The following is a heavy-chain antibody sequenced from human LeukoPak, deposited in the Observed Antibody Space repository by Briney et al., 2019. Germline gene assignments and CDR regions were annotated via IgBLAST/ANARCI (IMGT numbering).Heavy chain of an antibody. CDR3: ARGSDYYDSSGYYPAY. J-gene: IGHJ4*02. CDR2: VNSDGSWT. Sequence: PGGSLRLSCAASGNYWMHWVRQAPGKGLVWVSHVNSDGSWTSYADSVKGRFTISKDNAKNTVYLQMNSLRAEDTAVYYCARGSDYYDSSGYYPAYWGQGTLVTVSS. V-gene: IGHV3-74*01. D-gene: IGHD3-22*01. CDR1: GNYW.